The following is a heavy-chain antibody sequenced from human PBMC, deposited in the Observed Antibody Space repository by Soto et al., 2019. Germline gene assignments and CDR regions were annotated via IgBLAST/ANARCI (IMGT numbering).Heavy chain of an antibody. CDR1: GGSISSCY. CDR3: ARGSDYASSGYPLDY. D-gene: IGHD3-22*01. V-gene: IGHV4-59*01. Sequence: SETLSLTCTVSGGSISSCYWSWIRQPPGKGLEWIGYIYYSGSTNYNPSLKSRVTISVDTSKNQFSLKLSSVTAADTAVYYCARGSDYASSGYPLDYWGQGTLVTVSS. J-gene: IGHJ4*02. CDR2: IYYSGST.